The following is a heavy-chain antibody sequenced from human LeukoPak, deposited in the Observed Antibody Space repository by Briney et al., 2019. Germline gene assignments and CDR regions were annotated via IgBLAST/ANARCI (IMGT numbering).Heavy chain of an antibody. CDR2: LRYDGSNK. CDR1: GFTFSNSG. CDR3: ARVGPRRARIAAADHWFDP. D-gene: IGHD6-13*01. J-gene: IGHJ5*02. Sequence: PGGSLRLSCAASGFTFSNSGMHWVRQAPGKGLEWVAFLRYDGSNKFYTDSVKGRFTISRDNSKNTLYLQMNSLRAEDTAVYYCARVGPRRARIAAADHWFDPWGQGTLVTVSS. V-gene: IGHV3-30*02.